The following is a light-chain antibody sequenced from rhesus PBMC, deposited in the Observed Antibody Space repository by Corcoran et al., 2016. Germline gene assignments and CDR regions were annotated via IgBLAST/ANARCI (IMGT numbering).Light chain of an antibody. CDR3: LQYSSSPYS. CDR1: QSIRSW. Sequence: DIQMTQSPSSLSTSVGDTVTITCRASQSIRSWLDWYQQKPGKAPKLLIYKASSLQSGVPSRFSGSGSGTDFTLTISSLQPDDFATYYCLQYSSSPYSFGQGTKVEIK. J-gene: IGKJ2*01. CDR2: KAS. V-gene: IGKV1-22*01.